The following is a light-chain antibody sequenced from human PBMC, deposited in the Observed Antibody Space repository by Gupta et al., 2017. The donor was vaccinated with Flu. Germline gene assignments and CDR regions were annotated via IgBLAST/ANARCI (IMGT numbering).Light chain of an antibody. CDR3: HQSSNLPRT. CDR1: QSVRSS. Sequence: EIVLTQSPAFQSVTPKEKVTITCRASQSVRSSLHWYQQKPDQSPVLLIKYASQSLSGVPSRCSGSGSGTDFTLTINGLEPEDAATYYCHQSSNLPRTFGQGTKVEIK. V-gene: IGKV6-21*01. CDR2: YAS. J-gene: IGKJ1*01.